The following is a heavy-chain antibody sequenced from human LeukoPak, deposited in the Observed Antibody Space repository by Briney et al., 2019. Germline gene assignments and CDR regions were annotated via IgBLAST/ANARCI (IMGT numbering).Heavy chain of an antibody. Sequence: SETLSLTCAVYGGSFSGYYWSWIRQPPGKGLEWIGEINHSGSTNYNPSLKSRVTISVDTSKNQFSLKLSSVTAADTAVYYCAAHDSPYFDYWGQGTLVTVSS. CDR2: INHSGST. CDR3: AAHDSPYFDY. CDR1: GGSFSGYY. J-gene: IGHJ4*02. D-gene: IGHD3-22*01. V-gene: IGHV4-34*01.